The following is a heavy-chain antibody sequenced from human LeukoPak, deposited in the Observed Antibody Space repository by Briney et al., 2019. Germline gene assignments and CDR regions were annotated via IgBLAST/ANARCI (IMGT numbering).Heavy chain of an antibody. Sequence: GGSLRLSCAASGFTFSSSGMSWVRQAPGKGLEWVSTISASGDNTYYADSVKGRFTISRDNSKKKLYLQMNSLRVEDTAVYYCAKGYYGSGTYGWFDPWGQGTLVTVSS. CDR3: AKGYYGSGTYGWFDP. CDR2: ISASGDNT. D-gene: IGHD3-10*01. CDR1: GFTFSSSG. V-gene: IGHV3-23*01. J-gene: IGHJ5*02.